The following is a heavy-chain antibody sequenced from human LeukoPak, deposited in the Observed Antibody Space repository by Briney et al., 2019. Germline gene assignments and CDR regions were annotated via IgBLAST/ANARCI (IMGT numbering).Heavy chain of an antibody. J-gene: IGHJ5*02. D-gene: IGHD3-3*01. V-gene: IGHV3-7*01. CDR2: IKRDGSEK. CDR1: GFTFSSYW. Sequence: PGGSLRLSCAASGFTFSSYWVSWVRQAPGKGLEWVANIKRDGSEKYYVDSVKGRFTISRDNAKNSLYLQMNSLRAEDTAVYYCARVLDYDFWSGYSNWFDPWGQGTLVTVSS. CDR3: ARVLDYDFWSGYSNWFDP.